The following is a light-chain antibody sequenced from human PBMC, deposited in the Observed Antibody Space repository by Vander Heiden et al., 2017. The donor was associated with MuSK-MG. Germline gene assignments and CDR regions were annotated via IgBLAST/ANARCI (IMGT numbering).Light chain of an antibody. V-gene: IGLV2-14*01. J-gene: IGLJ1*01. Sequence: QSALTPPASVSGSPGQSTTISCTGTSSDVGGYNYVSWYQQHPGKAPKLMIYDVSNRPSGVSNRFSGSKSGNTASLTISGLQAEDEADYYCSSYTSSSTLGVFGTGTKVTVL. CDR2: DVS. CDR3: SSYTSSSTLGV. CDR1: SSDVGGYNY.